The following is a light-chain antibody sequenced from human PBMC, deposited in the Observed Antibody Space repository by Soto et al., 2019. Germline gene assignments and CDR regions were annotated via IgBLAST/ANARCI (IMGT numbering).Light chain of an antibody. CDR1: QDISGW. J-gene: IGKJ1*01. CDR2: AAS. CDR3: QQANSFPWT. Sequence: DIQMTQSPSSVSASVGDRVTITCRASQDISGWLAWFQQKPGKAPNLLIYAASILQSGVPSRFSGSGSGTDFTLTITYLQPEDFATCYCQQANSFPWTFGQGTKVEL. V-gene: IGKV1D-12*01.